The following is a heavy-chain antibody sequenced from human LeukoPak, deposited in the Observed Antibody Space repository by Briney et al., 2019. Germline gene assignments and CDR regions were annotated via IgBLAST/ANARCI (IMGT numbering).Heavy chain of an antibody. J-gene: IGHJ4*02. CDR2: IYYSGST. CDR1: GGSVSSSRYY. D-gene: IGHD2-15*01. CDR3: ARLLIVVDYFDY. Sequence: SETLSLTCPVSGGSVSSSRYYWGWIRQPPGKGLEWIGSIYYSGSTYYNPSLKSRVTISVDTSKNQFSLKLSSVTAADTAVYYCARLLIVVDYFDYWGQGTLVTVSS. V-gene: IGHV4-39*01.